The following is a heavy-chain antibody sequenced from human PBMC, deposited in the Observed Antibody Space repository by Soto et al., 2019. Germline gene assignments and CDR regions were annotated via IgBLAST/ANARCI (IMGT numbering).Heavy chain of an antibody. Sequence: QVQLVESGGGVVQPGRSLRLSCAASGFTFSSYAMHWVRQAPGKGLEWVAVISYDGSNKYYADSVKGRFTISRDNSKNTLDLQMNSLRAEDTAVYYCARSSLVGATLPLLDYWGQGTLVTVSS. CDR3: ARSSLVGATLPLLDY. CDR2: ISYDGSNK. V-gene: IGHV3-30-3*01. D-gene: IGHD1-26*01. CDR1: GFTFSSYA. J-gene: IGHJ4*02.